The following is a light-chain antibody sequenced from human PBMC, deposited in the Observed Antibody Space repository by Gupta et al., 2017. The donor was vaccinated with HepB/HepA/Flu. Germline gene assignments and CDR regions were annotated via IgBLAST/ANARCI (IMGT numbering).Light chain of an antibody. V-gene: IGLV1-44*01. CDR2: TNN. CDR1: SSNIGSNT. J-gene: IGLJ2*01. Sequence: QSVLTQPLPVSGTPGQRVTISCSGSSSNIGSNTVNWSQQLPETAPKLLIYTNNQRPSGVPDRFSASKSGTSASLAISGLQSEDEADYYCAAWDDSLNGSIVFGGGTKLTVL. CDR3: AAWDDSLNGSIV.